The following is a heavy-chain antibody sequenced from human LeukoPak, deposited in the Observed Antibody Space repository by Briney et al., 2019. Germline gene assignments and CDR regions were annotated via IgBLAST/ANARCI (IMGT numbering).Heavy chain of an antibody. D-gene: IGHD3-22*01. CDR1: GGSISSSSYY. CDR3: ARQSSDYYDSSGYYVDY. CDR2: IYYSGST. V-gene: IGHV4-39*01. J-gene: IGHJ4*02. Sequence: KPSETLSLACTVSGGSISSSSYYWGWIRQPPGKGLEWIGSIYYSGSTYYNPSLKSRVTISVDTSKNQFSLKLSSVTAADTAVYYCARQSSDYYDSSGYYVDYWGQGTLVTVSS.